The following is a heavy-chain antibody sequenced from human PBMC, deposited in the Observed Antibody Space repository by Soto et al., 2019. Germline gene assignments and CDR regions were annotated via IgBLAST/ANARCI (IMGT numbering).Heavy chain of an antibody. D-gene: IGHD2-15*01. CDR1: CYTFTNYG. J-gene: IGHJ4*02. CDR2: ISAYNGDT. V-gene: IGHV1-18*04. Sequence: EXSVKVSCKTACYTFTNYGITWGRQAPVQGLKWMGWISAYNGDTNYAQKFQGRVIMTTDTSTTTAYMELRSLRSDDTAVYYCARGPAGGLRGGVSYWGQGTLVTAYS. CDR3: ARGPAGGLRGGVSY.